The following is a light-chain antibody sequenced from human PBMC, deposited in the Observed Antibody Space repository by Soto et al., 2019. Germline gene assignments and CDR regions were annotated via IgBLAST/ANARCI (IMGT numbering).Light chain of an antibody. CDR1: SSDIGSLNF. Sequence: QSALTQPASVSGAPGQSITISCTGTSSDIGSLNFVSWYQLHPGKAPTLMIYDGSKRPSWVSDRFSGSKSGNTAFLTISGLQAEDEADYFCCSYAGSTIFVLFGGGTKLTVL. J-gene: IGLJ2*01. V-gene: IGLV2-23*01. CDR2: DGS. CDR3: CSYAGSTIFVL.